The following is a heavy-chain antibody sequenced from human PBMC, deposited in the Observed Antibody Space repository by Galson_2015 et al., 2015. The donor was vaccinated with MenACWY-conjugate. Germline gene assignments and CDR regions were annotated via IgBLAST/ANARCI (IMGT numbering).Heavy chain of an antibody. V-gene: IGHV3-23*01. Sequence: SLRLSCAASGFSFATFDMSWGRLAPGKGLEWVSFISGRDGSTHCADSVKGRFTISRDNSKNTLYLQMSSLRAEDTAVYYCVKGGWLDDWGQGSLVTVSS. CDR3: VKGGWLDD. D-gene: IGHD2-15*01. CDR2: ISGRDGST. CDR1: GFSFATFD. J-gene: IGHJ4*02.